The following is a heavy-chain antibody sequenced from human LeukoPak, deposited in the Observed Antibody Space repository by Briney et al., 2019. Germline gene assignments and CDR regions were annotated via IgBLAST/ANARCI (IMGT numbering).Heavy chain of an antibody. V-gene: IGHV1-69*10. CDR1: GGSFSNYA. CDR3: ARGRGRWPRPLFDE. Sequence: SVKVSCKASGGSFSNYAVGWVRRAPGRGLEWVGGISPNRDITDFAQKSQGRVTFTADEPTSTANMELSSLRSEDTAVYYCARGRGRWPRPLFDEWGPGTLIIVSS. CDR2: ISPNRDIT. J-gene: IGHJ4*02. D-gene: IGHD5-24*01.